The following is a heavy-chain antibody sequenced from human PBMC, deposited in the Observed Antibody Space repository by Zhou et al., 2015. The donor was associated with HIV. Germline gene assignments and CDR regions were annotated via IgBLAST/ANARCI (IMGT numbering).Heavy chain of an antibody. CDR3: AREGYYYDSSGYSVYYYYGMDV. CDR2: IIPILGIA. J-gene: IGHJ6*02. V-gene: IGHV1-69*08. D-gene: IGHD3-22*01. CDR1: GGTFSSYT. Sequence: QVQLVQSGAEVKKPGSSVKVSCKASGGTFSSYTISWVRQAPGQGLEWMGRIIPILGIANYAQKFQGRVTITADKSTSTAYMELSSLRSEDTAVYYCAREGYYYDSSGYSVYYYYGMDVWGQGTTVTVSS.